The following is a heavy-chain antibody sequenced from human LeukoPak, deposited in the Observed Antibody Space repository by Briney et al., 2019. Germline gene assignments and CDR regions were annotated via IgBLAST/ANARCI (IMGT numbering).Heavy chain of an antibody. Sequence: SETLSLTCTVSGDSVSRYYWSWIRQSPGKGLEWIGYYGGRTTYNPSLKSRVTMSVDTSKNQFSLKLTSVTAADTAVYYCARYDHAPSYYYYYMDVWGKGTTVTVPS. D-gene: IGHD1-14*01. CDR1: GDSVSRYY. CDR3: ARYDHAPSYYYYYMDV. J-gene: IGHJ6*03. CDR2: YYGGRT. V-gene: IGHV4-59*02.